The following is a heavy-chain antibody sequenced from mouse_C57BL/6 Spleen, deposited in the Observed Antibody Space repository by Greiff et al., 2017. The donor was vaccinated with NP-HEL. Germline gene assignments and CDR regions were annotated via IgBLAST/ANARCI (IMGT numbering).Heavy chain of an antibody. CDR2: ISSGGDYI. V-gene: IGHV5-9-1*02. Sequence: DVHLVESGEGLVKPGGSLKLSCAASGFTFSSYAMSWVRQTPEKRLEWVAYISSGGDYIYYADTVKGRVTISRDNARNTLYLQMSSLKSEDTAMYYCTREAYYFDDWGQGTTLTVSS. CDR3: TREAYYFDD. J-gene: IGHJ2*01. CDR1: GFTFSSYA.